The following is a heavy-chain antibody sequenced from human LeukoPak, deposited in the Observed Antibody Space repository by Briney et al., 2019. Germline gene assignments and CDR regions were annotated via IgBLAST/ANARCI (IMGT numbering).Heavy chain of an antibody. Sequence: GGSLRLSCAASGFTFSNYAMSWVRQAPGKGLEWVSGISGSGGSTYYADSVKGRFTISRDNSKNALYLQMNSLRAEDTAVYYCAKGQGHIAAAGLDYWGQGTLVTVSS. D-gene: IGHD6-13*01. CDR3: AKGQGHIAAAGLDY. J-gene: IGHJ4*02. CDR2: ISGSGGST. V-gene: IGHV3-23*01. CDR1: GFTFSNYA.